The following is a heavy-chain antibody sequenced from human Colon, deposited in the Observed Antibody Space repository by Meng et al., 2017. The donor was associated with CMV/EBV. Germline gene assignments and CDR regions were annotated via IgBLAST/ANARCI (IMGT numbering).Heavy chain of an antibody. J-gene: IGHJ4*02. CDR3: ARDSWSGSYYV. D-gene: IGHD1-26*01. CDR2: IYTGGST. V-gene: IGHV3-66*02. Sequence: GRSLRLSCAASGFIVSSIYMSWVRHIPGKGLEWVSVIYTGGSTYYADSVKGRFTISRDTSKNTLYLYMNSLRPDDTGVYYCARDSWSGSYYVWGQGTLVTVSS. CDR1: GFIVSSIY.